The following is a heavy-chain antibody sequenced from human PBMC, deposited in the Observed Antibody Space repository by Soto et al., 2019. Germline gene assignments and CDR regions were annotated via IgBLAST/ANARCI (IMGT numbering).Heavy chain of an antibody. V-gene: IGHV3-23*01. CDR2: ISGSGGST. CDR3: ARRTSGWYLDY. Sequence: EVQLLESGGGLVQPGGSLRLSCAASGFTFSSYAMSWVRQAPGKGLEWVSVISGSGGSTYYADSVKGRFTISRDNSKNTLYLQMNSLRAEDTAIYYCARRTSGWYLDYWGQGTLVTVSS. CDR1: GFTFSSYA. J-gene: IGHJ4*02. D-gene: IGHD6-19*01.